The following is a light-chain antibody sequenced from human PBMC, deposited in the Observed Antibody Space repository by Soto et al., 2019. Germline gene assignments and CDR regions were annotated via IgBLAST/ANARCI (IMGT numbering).Light chain of an antibody. V-gene: IGLV1-40*01. J-gene: IGLJ3*02. CDR2: GNN. CDR3: QSYESSLSGWV. CDR1: SSNIGAAYD. Sequence: QSVLTQPPSVSGAPGQTVTISCTRSSSNIGAAYDVHWYQHLPGTAPKLLIYGNNNRPSGVPDRFSGSKSGTSASLAITGLQAEDEADYYCQSYESSLSGWVFGGGTKLTVL.